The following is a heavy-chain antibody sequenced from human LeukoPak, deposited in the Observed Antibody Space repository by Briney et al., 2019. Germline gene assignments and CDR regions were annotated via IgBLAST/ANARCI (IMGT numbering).Heavy chain of an antibody. V-gene: IGHV3-23*01. CDR2: ISGSGGST. Sequence: GGSLRLSCAASGFTFSSYAMSWVRQAPGKGLEWVSAISGSGGSTYYADSVKGRFTISRDNSKNTLYLQMNSLRAEDAAVYYCARRAGAYSHPYDYWGQGTLVTVSS. CDR3: ARRAGAYSHPYDY. CDR1: GFTFSSYA. J-gene: IGHJ4*02. D-gene: IGHD4/OR15-4a*01.